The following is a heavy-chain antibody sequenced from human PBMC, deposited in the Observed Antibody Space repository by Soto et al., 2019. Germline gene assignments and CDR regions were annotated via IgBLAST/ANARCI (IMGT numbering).Heavy chain of an antibody. D-gene: IGHD3-22*01. V-gene: IGHV4-59*01. Sequence: TLSLTCTVSGGSMNTFYWNWIRQSPGKGLEWIGYIYFRGSTHYHPSLQSRVSISIDTSQNQFSLELNSVTTADTAVYYCARSSGYATPLDQWGQGTLVTVSS. J-gene: IGHJ4*02. CDR1: GGSMNTFY. CDR3: ARSSGYATPLDQ. CDR2: IYFRGST.